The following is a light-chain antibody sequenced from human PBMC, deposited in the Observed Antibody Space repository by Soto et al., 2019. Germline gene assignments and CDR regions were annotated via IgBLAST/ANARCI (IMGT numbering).Light chain of an antibody. CDR1: QTISNY. CDR3: QQSYNTPIT. CDR2: AAS. Sequence: DIQMTQPPSSLSASLGDRVTMTCRASQTISNYLNWYQQKSGRAPELLVYAASNLQSGVPSRFTGSGSGTHFTLTISGLEPADFATYFCQQSYNTPITFGQGTRLEI. J-gene: IGKJ5*01. V-gene: IGKV1-39*01.